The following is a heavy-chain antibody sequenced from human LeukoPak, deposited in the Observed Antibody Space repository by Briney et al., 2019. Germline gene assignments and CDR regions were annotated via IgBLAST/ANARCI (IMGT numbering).Heavy chain of an antibody. Sequence: AXGXTFDXXAMHWXXXXLGKGLEWVSGISWNSDIIGYADSVKGRFTISRDNAKNSLYLQMNSLRAEDTALYYCAKESGDIWGQGTMVTVS. V-gene: IGHV3-9*01. J-gene: IGHJ3*02. CDR1: GXTFDXXA. D-gene: IGHD3-10*01. CDR3: AKESGDI. CDR2: ISWNSDII.